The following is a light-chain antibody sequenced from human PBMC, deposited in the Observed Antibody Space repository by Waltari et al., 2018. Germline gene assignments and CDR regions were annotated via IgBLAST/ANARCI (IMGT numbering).Light chain of an antibody. CDR1: QDISSW. V-gene: IGKV1-12*01. Sequence: EIQMTQSPSSVSASVGDRVTITCRASQDISSWVAWYQQKPGKAPNLLIYAASNLQSGVPSRFSGSGDGTDFSLTISSLQPEDFAIYYCQQANSLPPTFGGGTKVEIK. CDR3: QQANSLPPT. CDR2: AAS. J-gene: IGKJ4*01.